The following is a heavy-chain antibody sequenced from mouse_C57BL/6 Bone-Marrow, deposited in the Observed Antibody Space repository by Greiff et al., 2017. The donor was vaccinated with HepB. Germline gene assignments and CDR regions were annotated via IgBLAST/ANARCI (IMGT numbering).Heavy chain of an antibody. D-gene: IGHD2-4*01. Sequence: QVQLQQSGPELVKPGASVKISCKASGYAFSSSWMNWVKQRPGKGLEWIGRIYPGDGDTNYNGKFKGKATLTADKSSSTAYMQLSSLTSEDSAVYFCARSYDYDPAWFAYWGQGTLVTVSA. V-gene: IGHV1-82*01. CDR1: GYAFSSSW. CDR2: IYPGDGDT. CDR3: ARSYDYDPAWFAY. J-gene: IGHJ3*01.